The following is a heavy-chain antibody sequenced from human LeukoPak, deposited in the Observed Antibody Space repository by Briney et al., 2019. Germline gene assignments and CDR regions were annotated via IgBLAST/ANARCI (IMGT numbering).Heavy chain of an antibody. V-gene: IGHV3-48*01. Sequence: PGGSLRLSCAASGFTFSSYSMNWVRQAPGKGLEWVSYISSSSSTIYYADSVKGRFTISRDNAKNSLYLQMNSLRAEDTAVYYCARDLGRYHYDSSGYTRLWGQGTLVTVSS. D-gene: IGHD3-22*01. CDR2: ISSSSSTI. CDR3: ARDLGRYHYDSSGYTRL. J-gene: IGHJ4*02. CDR1: GFTFSSYS.